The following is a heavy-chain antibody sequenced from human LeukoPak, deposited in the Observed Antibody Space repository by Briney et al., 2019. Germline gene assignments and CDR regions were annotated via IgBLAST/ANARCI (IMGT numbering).Heavy chain of an antibody. CDR2: INHSGST. D-gene: IGHD3-9*01. V-gene: IGHV4-34*01. CDR1: GGSFSGYY. J-gene: IGHJ6*02. Sequence: SETLCLTCAVYGGSFSGYYWSWIRQPPGKGLGWIGEINHSGSTNYNPSLKSRVTISVDTSKNQFSLKLSSVTAADTAVYYCARSYDILTGYYRRYYYGMDVWGQGTTVTVSS. CDR3: ARSYDILTGYYRRYYYGMDV.